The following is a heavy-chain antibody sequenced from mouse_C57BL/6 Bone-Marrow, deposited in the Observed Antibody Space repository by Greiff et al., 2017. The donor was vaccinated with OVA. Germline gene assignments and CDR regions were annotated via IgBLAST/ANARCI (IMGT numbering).Heavy chain of an antibody. CDR2: IYPRSGNT. CDR1: GYTFTSYG. CDR3: ARDYYGSSPQWYFDV. V-gene: IGHV1-81*01. D-gene: IGHD1-1*01. Sequence: VQLQESGAELARPGASVKLSCKASGYTFTSYGISWVKQRTGQGLEWIGEIYPRSGNTYYNEQFKGKATLTADKSSSTAYMELRSLTSEDSAVYFCARDYYGSSPQWYFDVWGTGTTVTVSS. J-gene: IGHJ1*03.